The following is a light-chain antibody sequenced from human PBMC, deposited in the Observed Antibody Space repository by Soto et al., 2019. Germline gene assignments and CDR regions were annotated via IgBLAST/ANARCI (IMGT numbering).Light chain of an antibody. Sequence: EIVLTQSPGTLSLSPGERATLSCRASQSVTSTYLAWYQQKPGQTPRLLIYGASIRATGIPDRFSGSGSGTDFTLTIIRLEPEDFAVYYCQQYGSLPRTFGQGTKVEIK. V-gene: IGKV3-20*01. CDR1: QSVTSTY. J-gene: IGKJ1*01. CDR2: GAS. CDR3: QQYGSLPRT.